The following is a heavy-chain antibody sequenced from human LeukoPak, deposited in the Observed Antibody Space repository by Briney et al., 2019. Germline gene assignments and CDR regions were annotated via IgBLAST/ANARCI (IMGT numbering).Heavy chain of an antibody. Sequence: SETLSLTCTVSGGFIGSHYWSWIRQPPGKGLEWIGYIYYSGSTNYNPSLKSRDTISVGTSKNQFSLKLSSVTAADTAVYYCARLGDIVVVPAAFDIWGQGTMVTVSS. CDR1: GGFIGSHY. CDR2: IYYSGST. CDR3: ARLGDIVVVPAAFDI. J-gene: IGHJ3*02. V-gene: IGHV4-59*11. D-gene: IGHD2-2*01.